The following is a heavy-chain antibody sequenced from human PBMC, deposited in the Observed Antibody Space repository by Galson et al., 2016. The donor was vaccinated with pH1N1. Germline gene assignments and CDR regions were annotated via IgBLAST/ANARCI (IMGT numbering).Heavy chain of an antibody. D-gene: IGHD5-18*01. V-gene: IGHV1-69*02. CDR2: MIPILGLS. CDR1: GGTFTSYT. J-gene: IGHJ4*02. CDR3: ARARGHAAMDPFDF. Sequence: SVKVSCKASGGTFTSYTITWVRQAPGQGLEWMGRMIPILGLSNYAQKFQGRVTITADKSRSTAYMELSSLKSEDTAVYFCARARGHAAMDPFDFWGQGTLVTVSP.